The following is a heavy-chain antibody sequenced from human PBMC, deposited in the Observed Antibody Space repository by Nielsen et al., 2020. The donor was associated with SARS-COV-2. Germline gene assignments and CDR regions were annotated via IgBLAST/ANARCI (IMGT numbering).Heavy chain of an antibody. V-gene: IGHV3-30*14. CDR3: VKALFTDYYDSSGYSFNH. CDR2: ISYDGSNK. J-gene: IGHJ4*02. Sequence: WIRQPPGKGLEWVAVISYDGSNKYYADSVKGRFTISRDNSKNTLYLQMSSLRAEDTAVYYCVKALFTDYYDSSGYSFNHWGQGTLVTVSS. D-gene: IGHD3-22*01.